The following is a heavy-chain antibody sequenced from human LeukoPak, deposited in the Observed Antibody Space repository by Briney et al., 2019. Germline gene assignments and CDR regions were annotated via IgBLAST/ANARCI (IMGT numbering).Heavy chain of an antibody. J-gene: IGHJ2*01. V-gene: IGHV4-59*01. CDR2: IYFIGST. D-gene: IGHD3-9*01. CDR1: GGSISSYY. Sequence: PSETLSLTCTVSGGSISSYYWSWILQPPGKGLGWIGYIYFIGSTNYNPSLKSRVTISVDTSKNQFSLKLSSVTAADTAVYYCARSGYDILTGYFGSYWYFDLWGRGTLVTVSS. CDR3: ARSGYDILTGYFGSYWYFDL.